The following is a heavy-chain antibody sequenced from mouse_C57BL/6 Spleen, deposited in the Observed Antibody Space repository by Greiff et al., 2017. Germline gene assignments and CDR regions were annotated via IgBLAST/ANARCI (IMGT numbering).Heavy chain of an antibody. CDR2: IHPNSGST. CDR3: ARRNLPEMDY. V-gene: IGHV1-64*01. Sequence: VKLQQPGAELVKPGASVKLSCKASGCTFTSYWMHWVKQRPGQGLEWIGMIHPNSGSTNYNEKFKSKATLTVDKSSSTAYMQLSSLTSEDSAVYYCARRNLPEMDYWGQGTSVTVSS. D-gene: IGHD2-1*01. CDR1: GCTFTSYW. J-gene: IGHJ4*01.